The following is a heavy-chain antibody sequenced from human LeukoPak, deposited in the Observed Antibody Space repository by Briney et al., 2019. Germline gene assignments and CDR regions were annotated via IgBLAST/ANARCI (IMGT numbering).Heavy chain of an antibody. CDR2: ISGSGGST. Sequence: GGSLRLSCAASGFTFSSYAMSWVRQAPGKGLEWGSAISGSGGSTYYADSVKGRFTISRDNSKNTLYLQMNSLRAEDTAVYYCARTSLSTVTTPYFDYWGQGTLVTVSS. D-gene: IGHD4-17*01. CDR3: ARTSLSTVTTPYFDY. J-gene: IGHJ4*02. CDR1: GFTFSSYA. V-gene: IGHV3-23*01.